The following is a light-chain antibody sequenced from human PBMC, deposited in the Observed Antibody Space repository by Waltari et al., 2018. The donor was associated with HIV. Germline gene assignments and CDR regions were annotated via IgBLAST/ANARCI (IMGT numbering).Light chain of an antibody. V-gene: IGLV1-40*01. Sequence: QSVLTQPPSVSGAPGQRVTISCPGSSPNIGAGFDSHWYQQLPGTAPKLLIYGNSNRPSGVPDRFSGSKSGTSASLAITGLQAEDEADYYCQSYDSSLSGSVFGGGTKLTVL. CDR3: QSYDSSLSGSV. J-gene: IGLJ2*01. CDR2: GNS. CDR1: SPNIGAGFD.